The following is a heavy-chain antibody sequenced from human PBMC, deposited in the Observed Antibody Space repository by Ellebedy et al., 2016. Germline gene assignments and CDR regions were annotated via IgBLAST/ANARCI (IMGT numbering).Heavy chain of an antibody. CDR2: VNGDGSQR. CDR1: GFSFSEYW. CDR3: VRDFYRDFDH. Sequence: GESLKISCAASGFSFSEYWMHWVRQAPGKGLEWVAIVNGDGSQRDHVDSVKGRFTISRDSAKNSLFLQMNSLRIEDTAIYYCVRDFYRDFDHWGQGTLVTVSS. V-gene: IGHV3-7*04. J-gene: IGHJ4*02. D-gene: IGHD2/OR15-2a*01.